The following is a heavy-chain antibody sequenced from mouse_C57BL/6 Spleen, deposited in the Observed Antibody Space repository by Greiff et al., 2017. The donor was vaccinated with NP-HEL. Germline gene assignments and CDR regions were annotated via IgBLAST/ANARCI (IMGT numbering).Heavy chain of an antibody. D-gene: IGHD2-1*01. Sequence: QVQLQQSGPGLVQPSQSLSITCTVSGFSLTSYGVHWVRQSPGKGLEWLGVIWRGGSTDYNAAFLSRMSITKDNTKSQVFFKMNSLQADDTAIYYCSKIYYVYAMDYWGQGTSVTVSS. CDR3: SKIYYVYAMDY. CDR1: GFSLTSYG. J-gene: IGHJ4*01. CDR2: IWRGGST. V-gene: IGHV2-5*01.